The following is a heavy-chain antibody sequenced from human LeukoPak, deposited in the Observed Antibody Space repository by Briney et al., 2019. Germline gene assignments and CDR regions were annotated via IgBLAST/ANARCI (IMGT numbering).Heavy chain of an antibody. Sequence: GGSLRLSCAASGFTFSSYGMHWVRQAPGKGLEWVAVISYDGSNKYYADSVKGRFTISRDNSKNTLYLQMNSLKAEDTAVYYCAKVSPTIPFDYWGQGTLVTVSS. J-gene: IGHJ4*02. CDR1: GFTFSSYG. CDR2: ISYDGSNK. D-gene: IGHD5-12*01. CDR3: AKVSPTIPFDY. V-gene: IGHV3-30*18.